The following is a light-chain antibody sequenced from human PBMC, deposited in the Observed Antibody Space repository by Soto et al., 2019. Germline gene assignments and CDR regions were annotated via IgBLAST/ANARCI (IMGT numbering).Light chain of an antibody. Sequence: EIVLTQSPVTLSLSPGERATLSCRSSQAISSHRYLAWYQXXXGQAPGXLIXGASRRATGTPDRFSGSGSGTDFTITISRTEPEDFSVYYCKQYDSSTLTFGGGTKVDIK. CDR1: QAISSHRY. CDR2: GAS. V-gene: IGKV3-20*01. J-gene: IGKJ4*01. CDR3: KQYDSSTLT.